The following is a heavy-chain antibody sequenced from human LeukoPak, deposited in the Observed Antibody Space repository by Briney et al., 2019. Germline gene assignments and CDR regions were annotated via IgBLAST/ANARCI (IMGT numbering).Heavy chain of an antibody. V-gene: IGHV3-72*01. CDR2: SRNKGNSYST. D-gene: IGHD2-8*01. J-gene: IGHJ4*02. CDR3: ARSAMAPFDY. CDR1: GFTFSDHF. Sequence: GGSLRLSCAAPGFTFSDHFMDWVRQAPGKGLEWVGRSRNKGNSYSTDHAASVKGRFTISRDESKNSLYLQMNSLQTEDTGVYYCARSAMAPFDYWGQGTLVTVSS.